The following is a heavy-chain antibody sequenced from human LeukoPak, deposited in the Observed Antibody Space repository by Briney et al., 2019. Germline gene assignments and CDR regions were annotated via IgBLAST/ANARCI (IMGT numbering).Heavy chain of an antibody. J-gene: IGHJ3*02. CDR2: INPSGGRT. Sequence: ASLKVSSKASGYTFTIYYMQWVRQAPGQRVEWMGLINPSGGRTSYAQKFQGRVTMTRDTSTSTGYMELSSLRSEDTAVYYCARVKPNYYDSSAYGTFDIWGQGTMVTVSS. V-gene: IGHV1-46*01. CDR3: ARVKPNYYDSSAYGTFDI. D-gene: IGHD3-22*01. CDR1: GYTFTIYY.